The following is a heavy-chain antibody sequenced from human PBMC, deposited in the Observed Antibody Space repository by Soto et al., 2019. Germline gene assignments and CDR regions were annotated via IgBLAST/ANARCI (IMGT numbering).Heavy chain of an antibody. CDR2: ITWNSDII. J-gene: IGHJ4*02. CDR3: AKELGPAPSLDF. Sequence: EVELVESGGGLVQPGRYLRLCCTTSGFTFDDYAMHWVRQAPGKGLEWVSGITWNSDIIDYADSVKGRFTVSRDNAKNSLYLQMNSLRAEDTALYYCAKELGPAPSLDFWGQGTLVTVSS. V-gene: IGHV3-9*01. D-gene: IGHD7-27*01. CDR1: GFTFDDYA.